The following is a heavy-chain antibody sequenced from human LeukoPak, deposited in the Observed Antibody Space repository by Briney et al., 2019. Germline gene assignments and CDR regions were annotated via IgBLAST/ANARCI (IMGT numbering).Heavy chain of an antibody. CDR3: ARDPGITIFGVAEYYFDY. V-gene: IGHV3-48*04. Sequence: GGSLRLSCAASGFTFSSYSMNWVRQAPGKGLEWVSYISSSSSPIYYADSVKGRFTISRDNAKNSLYLQMNSLRAEDTAVYYCARDPGITIFGVAEYYFDYWGQGTLVTVSS. CDR2: ISSSSSPI. D-gene: IGHD3-3*01. CDR1: GFTFSSYS. J-gene: IGHJ4*02.